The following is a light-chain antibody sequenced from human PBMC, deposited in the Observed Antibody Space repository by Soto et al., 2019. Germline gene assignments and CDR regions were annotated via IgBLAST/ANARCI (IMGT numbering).Light chain of an antibody. CDR2: GAS. CDR3: QQYNSWPPIT. CDR1: QSISGN. J-gene: IGKJ5*01. Sequence: EIVMTQSPATLSVSPGERATLSCRASQSISGNLAWYQQKPGQAPRLLIYGASTRATGIPARFSGSGSVTEFTLTISSLQSEDFAVYYCQQYNSWPPITFGQGTRLEI. V-gene: IGKV3-15*01.